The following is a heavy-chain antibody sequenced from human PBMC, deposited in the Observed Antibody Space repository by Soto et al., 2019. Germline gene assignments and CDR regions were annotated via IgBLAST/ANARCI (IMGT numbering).Heavy chain of an antibody. CDR3: ARCDYVWGSYRPSPGYCFDY. CDR2: INAGNGNT. Sequence: ASLKVSCKASGYTFTSYAMHWVRQAPGQRLEWMGWINAGNGNTKYSQKFQGRVTITRDTSASTAYMELSSLRSEDTAVYYCARCDYVWGSYRPSPGYCFDYWGQGTLVNVSS. D-gene: IGHD3-16*02. CDR1: GYTFTSYA. V-gene: IGHV1-3*01. J-gene: IGHJ4*02.